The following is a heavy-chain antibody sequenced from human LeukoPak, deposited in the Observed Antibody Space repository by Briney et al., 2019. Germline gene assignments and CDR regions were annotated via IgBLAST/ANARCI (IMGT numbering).Heavy chain of an antibody. CDR3: AKERTMVRGVLDV. Sequence: PGRSLRLSCAASGFTFDDYAMHWVRQAPGKGLEWVSGISWSSGSIGYADSVKGRFTISRDNAKNSLYLQMNSLRAEDTALYYCAKERTMVRGVLDVWGQGTTVTVSS. CDR1: GFTFDDYA. D-gene: IGHD3-10*01. J-gene: IGHJ6*02. V-gene: IGHV3-9*01. CDR2: ISWSSGSI.